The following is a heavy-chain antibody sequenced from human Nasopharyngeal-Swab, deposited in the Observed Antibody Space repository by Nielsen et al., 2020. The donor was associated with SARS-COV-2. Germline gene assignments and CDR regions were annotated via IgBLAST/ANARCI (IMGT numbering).Heavy chain of an antibody. Sequence: GGSLRLSCAASGFTVTYNYMSWVRQAPGKGLEWVSLISTGGTTSYADSVKGRFTISRDISKNTLYPQMNSLRAEDTAVYYCARDRGFDGYYYMDVWGKGTTVTVSS. J-gene: IGHJ6*03. V-gene: IGHV3-53*01. D-gene: IGHD3-10*01. CDR1: GFTVTYNY. CDR3: ARDRGFDGYYYMDV. CDR2: ISTGGTT.